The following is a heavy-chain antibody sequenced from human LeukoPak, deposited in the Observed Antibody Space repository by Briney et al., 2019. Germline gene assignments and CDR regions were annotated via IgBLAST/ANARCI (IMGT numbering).Heavy chain of an antibody. V-gene: IGHV3-11*01. J-gene: IGHJ3*02. CDR1: GFTFGDYY. CDR2: ITGTGVTI. CDR3: ATHGGGGYDEDDAFNI. D-gene: IGHD5-12*01. Sequence: GGSLRLSCAASGFTFGDYYMSWIRQAPGKGLEWISYITGTGVTIHYSDSVKGRFTISRDNAKNSLSLLMNSLRGEDTAVYYCATHGGGGYDEDDAFNIWGQGTMVTVS.